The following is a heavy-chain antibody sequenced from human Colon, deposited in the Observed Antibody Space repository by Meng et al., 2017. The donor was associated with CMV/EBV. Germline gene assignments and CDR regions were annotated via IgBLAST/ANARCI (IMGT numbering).Heavy chain of an antibody. CDR2: IYYSAGT. Sequence: LSCTVSGGSISSGDYFWTWIRQPPGKGLEWIGYIYYSAGTYYNSSLKSRVSMSIDTSKKTFSLKVTSVTAADTAVYYCARGGLAFCGGDCYRGIDHWGQGTLVTVSS. V-gene: IGHV4-30-4*08. CDR1: GGSISSGDYF. D-gene: IGHD2-21*01. CDR3: ARGGLAFCGGDCYRGIDH. J-gene: IGHJ4*02.